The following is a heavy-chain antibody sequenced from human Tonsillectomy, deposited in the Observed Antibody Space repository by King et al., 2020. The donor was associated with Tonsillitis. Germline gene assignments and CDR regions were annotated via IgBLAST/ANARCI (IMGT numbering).Heavy chain of an antibody. CDR3: ARDPGGDYFDY. Sequence: VQLVESGGGLVQPGGSLRLSCAASGFTFSSYWMHWVRQAPGKGLVWVLRINSDGSSTNNADSVKGRFTISKDNTKNTLYLQMNSLRAEDTAVDFCARDPGGDYFDYWGQGTLVTVSS. CDR2: INSDGSST. V-gene: IGHV3-74*01. J-gene: IGHJ4*02. CDR1: GFTFSSYW. D-gene: IGHD4-17*01.